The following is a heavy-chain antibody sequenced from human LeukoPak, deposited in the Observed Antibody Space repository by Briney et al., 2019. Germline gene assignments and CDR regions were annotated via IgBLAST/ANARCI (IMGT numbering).Heavy chain of an antibody. Sequence: ASVKASCKASGYTFTRYYMHWVRQAPGPGLEWMGIINPSGGSTSYAQKLQGRVTMPTDTSTSTAYMALRSLRSDDTAVYYCARDGYDSSGYYPDRDYWGQGTLVTVSS. J-gene: IGHJ4*02. CDR1: GYTFTRYY. CDR3: ARDGYDSSGYYPDRDY. V-gene: IGHV1-46*01. CDR2: INPSGGST. D-gene: IGHD3-22*01.